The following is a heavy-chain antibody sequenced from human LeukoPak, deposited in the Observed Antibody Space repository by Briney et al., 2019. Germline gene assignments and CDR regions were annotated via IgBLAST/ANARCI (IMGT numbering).Heavy chain of an antibody. Sequence: ASVKVSCKASGYTFTGYYMHWVRQAPGQGLEWMGWINPNSGGTNYAQKFQGRVTMTRDTSISSAYMELSRLRSDDTAVDYCASDSEWLRLALDYWGQGTLVTVSS. D-gene: IGHD5-12*01. J-gene: IGHJ4*02. CDR2: INPNSGGT. CDR1: GYTFTGYY. CDR3: ASDSEWLRLALDY. V-gene: IGHV1-2*02.